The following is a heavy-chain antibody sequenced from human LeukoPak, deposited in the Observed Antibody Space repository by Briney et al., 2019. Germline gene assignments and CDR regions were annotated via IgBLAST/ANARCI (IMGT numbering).Heavy chain of an antibody. V-gene: IGHV1-46*01. D-gene: IGHD6-13*01. CDR3: ASHIAAAGTRGYYYYYYMDV. J-gene: IGHJ6*03. CDR2: INPSGGST. CDR1: GYTFTSYY. Sequence: ASVKVSCTASGYTFTSYYMHWVRQAPGQGLEWMGIINPSGGSTSYAQKFRGRVTMTRDMSTSTVYMELSSLRSEDTAVYYCASHIAAAGTRGYYYYYYMDVWGKGTTVTVSS.